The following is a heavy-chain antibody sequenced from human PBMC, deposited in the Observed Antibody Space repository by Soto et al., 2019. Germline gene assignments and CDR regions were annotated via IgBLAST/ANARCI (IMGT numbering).Heavy chain of an antibody. V-gene: IGHV3-30*18. D-gene: IGHD5-18*01. Sequence: QVQLVESGGGVVQPGRSLRLSCAASGFTFSSYGIHWVRQAPGKGLEWVALISYAGTDKYYADSVKGRFTISRDNSKNTLYLQMSSLGPEDTAVYYCVKERYAQLWLEDYGMDVWGQGTPVTV. J-gene: IGHJ6*02. CDR3: VKERYAQLWLEDYGMDV. CDR2: ISYAGTDK. CDR1: GFTFSSYG.